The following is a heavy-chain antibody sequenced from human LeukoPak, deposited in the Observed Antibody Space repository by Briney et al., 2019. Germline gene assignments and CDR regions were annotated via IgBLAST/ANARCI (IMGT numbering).Heavy chain of an antibody. V-gene: IGHV3-23*01. Sequence: GGSLRLSCAASGFTFSSCAMSWVRQAPGKGLEWVSAISGSGGSTYYADSVKGRFTISRDNSKNTLYLQMNSLRAEDTAVYYCAKSPYSGSYYGVRCNWFDPWGQGTLVTVSS. CDR3: AKSPYSGSYYGVRCNWFDP. CDR2: ISGSGGST. D-gene: IGHD1-26*01. CDR1: GFTFSSCA. J-gene: IGHJ5*02.